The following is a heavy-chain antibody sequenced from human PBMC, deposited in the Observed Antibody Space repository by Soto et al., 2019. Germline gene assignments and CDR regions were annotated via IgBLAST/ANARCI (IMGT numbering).Heavy chain of an antibody. J-gene: IGHJ3*02. CDR1: GGSFRGYY. D-gene: IGHD1-26*01. CDR3: ARVRAFMSRNAFDM. CDR2: INHSGST. V-gene: IGHV4-34*01. Sequence: QVHLQEWGVGLLKPSETLSLTCAVYGGSFRGYYWTWIRQSPGKGLEWLGEINHSGSTNSNPSLEGRVTMSVYTSTHQFSLNLPSMTVADTAVYYCARVRAFMSRNAFDMWGQGTMVIVSS.